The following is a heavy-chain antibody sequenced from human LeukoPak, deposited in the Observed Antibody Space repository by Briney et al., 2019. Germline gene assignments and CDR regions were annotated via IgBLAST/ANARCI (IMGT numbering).Heavy chain of an antibody. Sequence: ASVTVSCKASGYSFTRYAMYWVRQAPGQRLEWMGWINTGNGNTKYSQKFQGRVTITRDTSASTAHMELRSLRSEDTAVYYCGRTTADYVYYGMDVWGQGTTVTVSS. V-gene: IGHV1-3*04. D-gene: IGHD4-17*01. J-gene: IGHJ6*02. CDR3: GRTTADYVYYGMDV. CDR1: GYSFTRYA. CDR2: INTGNGNT.